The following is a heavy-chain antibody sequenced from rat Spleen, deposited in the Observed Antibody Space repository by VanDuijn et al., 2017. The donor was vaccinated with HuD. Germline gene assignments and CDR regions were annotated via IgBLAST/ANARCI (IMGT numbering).Heavy chain of an antibody. CDR3: TRRYYDGSYYYGDYFDY. D-gene: IGHD1-12*02. V-gene: IGHV2-1*01. Sequence: QVQLKESGPGLVQPSQTLSLTCTVSGFSLISYGVNWVRQPPGKGLEWMGGIWGDGTTDYNSTLKSRLSISRDTSKSQVFLKMNSLQTEDTAIYFCTRRYYDGSYYYGDYFDYWGQGVMVTVSS. J-gene: IGHJ2*01. CDR2: IWGDGTT. CDR1: GFSLISYG.